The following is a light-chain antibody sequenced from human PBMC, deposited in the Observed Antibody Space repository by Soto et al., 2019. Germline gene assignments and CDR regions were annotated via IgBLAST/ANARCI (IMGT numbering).Light chain of an antibody. CDR3: QQYGSSPLT. CDR2: GAS. V-gene: IGKV3-20*01. Sequence: EVVLTQSPGTLSLSPGERATLSCRASQSVSSSYLAWYRQKPGQAPRLLIYGASSRVTGIPDRFSGSGSGTDFTLTISRLEPEDFALYYCQQYGSSPLTFGGGTKVEIK. J-gene: IGKJ4*01. CDR1: QSVSSSY.